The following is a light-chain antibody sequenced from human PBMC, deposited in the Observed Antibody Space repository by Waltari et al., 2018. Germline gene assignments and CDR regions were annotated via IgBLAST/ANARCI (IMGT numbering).Light chain of an antibody. CDR1: SSNLGNTA. Sequence: QSVLTQAPSVSGAPRPRVTISCSGSSSNLGNTAVNWYQQRPGKAPKLLIYSDDVLPSGVSARFSASKSGTSASLAISGLQSEDEADYYCSAWDDNLNGPVFGGGTKLTVL. J-gene: IGLJ3*02. CDR3: SAWDDNLNGPV. V-gene: IGLV1-36*01. CDR2: SDD.